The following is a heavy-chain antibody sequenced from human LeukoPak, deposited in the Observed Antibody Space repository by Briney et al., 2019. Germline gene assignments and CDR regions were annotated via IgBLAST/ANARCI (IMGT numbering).Heavy chain of an antibody. J-gene: IGHJ2*01. CDR2: ISRSGNTI. D-gene: IGHD2/OR15-2a*01. Sequence: GGSLRLSCAGSGFTFSSYEMNWVRQAPGKGLEWVSYISRSGNTIYYADPVKGRFTISRDNAKNSLYLQMNSLRAEDTAVCHCARDAGLPFSYWHFDLWGRGTLVSVSS. V-gene: IGHV3-48*03. CDR3: ARDAGLPFSYWHFDL. CDR1: GFTFSSYE.